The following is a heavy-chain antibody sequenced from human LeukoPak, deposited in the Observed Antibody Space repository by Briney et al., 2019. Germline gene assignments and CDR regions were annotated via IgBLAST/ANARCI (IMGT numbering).Heavy chain of an antibody. D-gene: IGHD2-15*01. CDR1: GGSINSGDSY. CDR2: IYLSGNT. CDR3: ARGPGYCSGDSRYSDPFNC. V-gene: IGHV4-30-4*01. J-gene: IGHJ4*02. Sequence: SETLSLTCTVSGGSINSGDSYWSWIRQPPGKGLEWIGYIYLSGNTYYHPSLKSRVSISLETSKNQFSLNLSSVTAADTALYYCARGPGYCSGDSRYSDPFNCWGQGTLVIVSS.